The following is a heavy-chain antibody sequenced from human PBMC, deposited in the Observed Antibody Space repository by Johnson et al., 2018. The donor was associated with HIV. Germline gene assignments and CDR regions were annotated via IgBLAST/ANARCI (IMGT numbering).Heavy chain of an antibody. CDR2: TWFDGRNK. Sequence: QVQLVESGGGVVQPGRSLRLSCAASGFSFSDYNMHWVRQAPGKGLEWVAVTWFDGRNKYYSDSVKGRFTISRDNSKNTLYRQMNSLRTEDTALYYCEKVLATTEYSSSSWSDAFDIWGQGTMVTVSS. CDR1: GFSFSDYN. CDR3: EKVLATTEYSSSSWSDAFDI. V-gene: IGHV3-33*06. D-gene: IGHD6-6*01. J-gene: IGHJ3*02.